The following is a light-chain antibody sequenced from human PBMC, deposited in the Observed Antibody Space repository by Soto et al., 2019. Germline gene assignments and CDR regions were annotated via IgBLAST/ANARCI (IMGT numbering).Light chain of an antibody. V-gene: IGKV1-5*01. CDR1: QSISNL. CDR2: DAS. Sequence: DIQLTQSPSTLSASVGERVTISCRANQSISNLLAWYQQKPGKAPELLIYDASSLESGVPSRFRGSGSGTEFPLTISSLQPDDFATYYCQQYNTFSWTFGQGTNVEIK. J-gene: IGKJ1*01. CDR3: QQYNTFSWT.